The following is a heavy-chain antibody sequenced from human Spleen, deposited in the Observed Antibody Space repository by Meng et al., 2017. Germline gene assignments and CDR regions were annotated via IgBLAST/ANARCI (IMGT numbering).Heavy chain of an antibody. CDR1: GFTFRSYA. Sequence: GGSLRLSCAASGFTFRSYAIHWVRQAPGKGLEWVAVISYDGSNRYYADSVKGRFTISRDNSMNTLYLQMNSLRAEDTAVYYCATRGSIAAADWPFDYWGQGTLVTVSS. D-gene: IGHD6-13*01. CDR2: ISYDGSNR. V-gene: IGHV3-30*01. J-gene: IGHJ4*02. CDR3: ATRGSIAAADWPFDY.